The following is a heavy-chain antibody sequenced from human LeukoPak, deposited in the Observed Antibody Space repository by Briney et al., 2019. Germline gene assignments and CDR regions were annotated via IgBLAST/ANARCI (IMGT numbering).Heavy chain of an antibody. CDR3: ARGRDGYNYYYYYYMDV. D-gene: IGHD5-24*01. CDR2: MWYDGSIK. CDR1: GFTFSNYG. Sequence: PGRSLRLSCAASGFTFSNYGMHWVRQAPGKGLEWLAIMWYDGSIKYYADSAKGRFTISRDNSKNTLFLQMNSLRAEDTAVYYCARGRDGYNYYYYYYMDVWGKGTTVTVSS. J-gene: IGHJ6*03. V-gene: IGHV3-33*02.